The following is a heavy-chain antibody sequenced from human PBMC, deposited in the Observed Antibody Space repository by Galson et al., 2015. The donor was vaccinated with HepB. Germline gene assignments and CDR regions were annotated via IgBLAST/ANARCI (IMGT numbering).Heavy chain of an antibody. Sequence: SLRLSCAASGFIFSTYHMHWIRQAPGKGLEWVAVVSFDGSTTNYADSAKGRFTISRDNSKNTLHLQMNSLRVEDTAVFYCVKQRTGDGLDYWGQGTLVTVS. CDR2: VSFDGSTT. CDR1: GFIFSTYH. D-gene: IGHD1-1*01. J-gene: IGHJ4*02. V-gene: IGHV3-30*18. CDR3: VKQRTGDGLDY.